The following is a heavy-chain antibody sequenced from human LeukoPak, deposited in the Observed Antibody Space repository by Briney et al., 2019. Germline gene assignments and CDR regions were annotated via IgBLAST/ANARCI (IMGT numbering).Heavy chain of an antibody. J-gene: IGHJ4*02. CDR3: ARQGTAYSFDF. D-gene: IGHD5-12*01. Sequence: SETLSLTCTVSGGSISSYYWSWIRQPPGKGLEWIGYIYSTGTTNYNPPLKSRVTISVDTSKNQFSLKLSSVTAADTAVYYCARQGTAYSFDFWGQGTLVSVSS. CDR1: GGSISSYY. CDR2: IYSTGTT. V-gene: IGHV4-59*08.